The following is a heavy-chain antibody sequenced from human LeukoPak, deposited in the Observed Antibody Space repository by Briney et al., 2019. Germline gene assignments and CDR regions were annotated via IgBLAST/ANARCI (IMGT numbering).Heavy chain of an antibody. Sequence: ASVKVSCKVSGYTLTELSVHWVRQAPGKGLEWMGGFDPEDGETIYAQKFQGRVTMTEDTSTDTAYMELSSLRSEDTAVYYCATIIGYSSSWLRAFDIWGQGTMVTVSS. D-gene: IGHD6-13*01. J-gene: IGHJ3*02. CDR3: ATIIGYSSSWLRAFDI. V-gene: IGHV1-24*01. CDR2: FDPEDGET. CDR1: GYTLTELS.